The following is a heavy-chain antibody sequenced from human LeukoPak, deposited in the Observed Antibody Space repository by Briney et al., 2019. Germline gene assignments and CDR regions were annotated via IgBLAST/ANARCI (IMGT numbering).Heavy chain of an antibody. Sequence: ASVTVSCKTSGYSFTDYYMHWARQAPGQGLEWMGWINPNSGGRSSAQKFQGRVTMTRDTSITTVYMEVSWLTSDDTAIYYCARADRLHGGPYLVGPWGQGTLVTVSS. J-gene: IGHJ5*02. CDR1: GYSFTDYY. CDR2: INPNSGGR. CDR3: ARADRLHGGPYLVGP. D-gene: IGHD3-16*01. V-gene: IGHV1-2*02.